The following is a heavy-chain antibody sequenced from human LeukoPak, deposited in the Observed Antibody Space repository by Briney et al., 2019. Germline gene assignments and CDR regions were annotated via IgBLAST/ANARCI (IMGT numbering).Heavy chain of an antibody. CDR2: IIPIFGTA. Sequence: SVKVSCKASGGTFSSSAISWVRQAPGQGLEWMGGIIPIFGTANYAQKFQGRVTITADESTSTAYMELSSLRSEDTAVYYCASMGVNDFWSGYYHIDYWGQGTLVTVSS. CDR3: ASMGVNDFWSGYYHIDY. J-gene: IGHJ4*02. CDR1: GGTFSSSA. V-gene: IGHV1-69*13. D-gene: IGHD3-3*01.